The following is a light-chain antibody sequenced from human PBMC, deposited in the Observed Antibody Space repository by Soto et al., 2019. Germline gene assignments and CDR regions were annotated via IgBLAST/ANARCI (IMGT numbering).Light chain of an antibody. CDR1: SSNIGAGYD. CDR3: QSYDRSLSGSV. J-gene: IGLJ1*01. Sequence: QSVLTQPPSVSGAPGQRVTISCTGSSSNIGAGYDVHWYQQLPGTAPKLLIYDNINRPSGVPDRFSGSRSDTSASLAITGLQAEDEADYYCQSYDRSLSGSVFGTGTKVTVL. V-gene: IGLV1-40*01. CDR2: DNI.